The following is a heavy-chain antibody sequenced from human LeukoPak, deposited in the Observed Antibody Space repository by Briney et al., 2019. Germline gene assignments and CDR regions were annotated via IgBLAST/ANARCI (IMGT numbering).Heavy chain of an antibody. CDR1: GGTFSSYA. J-gene: IGHJ3*02. D-gene: IGHD2-21*02. CDR2: IIPIFGTA. CDR3: AKMVAYCGGDCYSTTYDAFDI. Sequence: SVKVSCKASGGTFSSYAISWVRQAPGQGLEWMGGIIPIFGTANYAQKFQGRVTITADESTSTAYMELSSLRSEDTAVYYCAKMVAYCGGDCYSTTYDAFDIWGQGTMVTVSS. V-gene: IGHV1-69*13.